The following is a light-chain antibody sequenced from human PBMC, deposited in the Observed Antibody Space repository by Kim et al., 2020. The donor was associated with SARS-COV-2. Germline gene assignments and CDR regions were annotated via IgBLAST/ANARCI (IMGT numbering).Light chain of an antibody. CDR3: QQRSNWTPALT. V-gene: IGKV3-11*01. CDR1: QSVSSC. J-gene: IGKJ4*01. Sequence: ASLTCRSRQSVSSCIAWYQQKPGQAPRLHIYDASNRATGIPARFSGSGSGTDFTLTISSLEPEDFAVYYCQQRSNWTPALTFGGGTKVDIK. CDR2: DAS.